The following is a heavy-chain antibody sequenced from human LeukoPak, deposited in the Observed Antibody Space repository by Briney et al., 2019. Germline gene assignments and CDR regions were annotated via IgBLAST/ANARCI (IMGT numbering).Heavy chain of an antibody. CDR1: GFTFSNAW. CDR2: IKSKTDGGTT. Sequence: PGGSLRLSCAASGFTFSNAWMSWVRQAPGKGLEWVGRIKSKTDGGTTDYAARVKGRFTISRDDSKNTLYLQMNSLRAEDTAVYCCAIDRQQLAIFDYWGQGPRVTVSS. J-gene: IGHJ4*02. D-gene: IGHD6-13*01. V-gene: IGHV3-15*01. CDR3: AIDRQQLAIFDY.